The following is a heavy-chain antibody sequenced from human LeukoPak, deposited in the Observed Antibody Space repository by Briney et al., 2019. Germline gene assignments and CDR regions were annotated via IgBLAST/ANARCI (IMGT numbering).Heavy chain of an antibody. CDR3: ARRRVAGSRNIDY. J-gene: IGHJ4*02. Sequence: PSGTLSLTCTVSGDSINSLDLWSWVRQPPGKGLEWIGEMYLSGTTHSNPSVKSRVTISIDKSKNQFFLNLSSVTAADAAVYYCARRRVAGSRNIDYWGQGTLVTVSS. V-gene: IGHV4-4*02. CDR1: GDSINSLDL. D-gene: IGHD6-19*01. CDR2: MYLSGTT.